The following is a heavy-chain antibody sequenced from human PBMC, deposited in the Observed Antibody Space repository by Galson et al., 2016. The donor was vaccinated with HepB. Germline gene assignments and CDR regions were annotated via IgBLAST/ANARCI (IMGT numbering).Heavy chain of an antibody. D-gene: IGHD5-24*01. V-gene: IGHV3-23*01. CDR3: AKEMRWLKLGLDY. CDR1: GFTFTDHA. CDR2: VSGNGGPL. J-gene: IGHJ4*02. Sequence: SLRLSCAASGFTFTDHAMSWVRLVPGKGLEWVAVVSGNGGPLYYSASVKGRFTISRDNSKNTLYLQMNSLRAEDTATYYCAKEMRWLKLGLDYWGQGTRVTVSS.